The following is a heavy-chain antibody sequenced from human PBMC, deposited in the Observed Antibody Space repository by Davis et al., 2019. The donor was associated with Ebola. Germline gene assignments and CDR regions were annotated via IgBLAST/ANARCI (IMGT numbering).Heavy chain of an antibody. V-gene: IGHV4-4*02. CDR1: GGSTSSTNC. D-gene: IGHD6-13*01. CDR2: IYHSGST. CDR3: ARTHRAAAGATFDY. Sequence: PSETLSLTCAVSGGSTSSTNCCRCVRQPPGKGLEWIGEIYHSGSTNYNPSLKSRVTISVDKSKNQFSLKLSSVTAADTAVYYCARTHRAAAGATFDYRGQGTLVTVSS. J-gene: IGHJ4*02.